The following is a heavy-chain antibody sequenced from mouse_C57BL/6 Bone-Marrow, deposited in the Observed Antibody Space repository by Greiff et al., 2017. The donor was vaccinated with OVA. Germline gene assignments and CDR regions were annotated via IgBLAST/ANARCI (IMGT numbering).Heavy chain of an antibody. Sequence: VQLQQSGAELVRPGPSVKMSCKASGYTFTNYWIGWAKQRPGHGLEWIGDIYPGGGYTNYNEKFKGKATLTADKSSSTAYMQFSSLTSEDSAIYYCAGGNYGYFDVWGTGTTVTVSS. CDR3: AGGNYGYFDV. J-gene: IGHJ1*03. V-gene: IGHV1-63*01. D-gene: IGHD2-1*01. CDR1: GYTFTNYW. CDR2: IYPGGGYT.